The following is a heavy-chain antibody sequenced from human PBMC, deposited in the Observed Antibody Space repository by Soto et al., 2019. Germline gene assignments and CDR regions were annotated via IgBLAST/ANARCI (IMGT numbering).Heavy chain of an antibody. CDR2: ISYDGSNK. D-gene: IGHD6-13*01. J-gene: IGHJ4*02. CDR3: ARSLSSWPFDY. CDR1: GFTFSSYA. Sequence: LRLSCAASGFTFSSYAMHWVRQAPGKGLEWVAVISYDGSNKYYADSVKGRFTISRDNSKNTLYLQMNSLRAEDTAVYYCARSLSSWPFDYWGQGTLVTVSS. V-gene: IGHV3-30-3*01.